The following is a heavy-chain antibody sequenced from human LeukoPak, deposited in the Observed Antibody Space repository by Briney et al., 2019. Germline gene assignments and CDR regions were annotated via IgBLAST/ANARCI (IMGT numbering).Heavy chain of an antibody. J-gene: IGHJ6*02. CDR2: ISWNSGSI. CDR1: GFTFDDYA. CDR3: AKGKVPDSYYYGMDV. Sequence: PGGSLRLSCAASGFTFDDYAMPWVRQAPGKGLEGVSGISWNSGSIGYADSVKGRFTISRDNAKNSLYLQMNSLRAEDTALYYCAKGKVPDSYYYGMDVWGQGTTVTVSS. V-gene: IGHV3-9*01.